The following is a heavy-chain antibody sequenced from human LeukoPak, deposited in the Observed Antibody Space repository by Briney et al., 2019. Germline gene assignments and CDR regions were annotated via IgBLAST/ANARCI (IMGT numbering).Heavy chain of an antibody. CDR3: ARGQWQFDP. CDR2: VSSSGNII. J-gene: IGHJ5*02. Sequence: GGSLRLSCAASGFILSDYDINWVRQAPGKGLEWVSYVSSSGNIIYYADSVKGRFTISRDIAKNSLYLQMSSLRADDTAVYYCARGQWQFDPWGQGTLVTVSS. V-gene: IGHV3-48*03. CDR1: GFILSDYD. D-gene: IGHD6-19*01.